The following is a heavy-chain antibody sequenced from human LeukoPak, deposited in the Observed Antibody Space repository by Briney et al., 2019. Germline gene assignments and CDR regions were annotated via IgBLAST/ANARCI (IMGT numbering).Heavy chain of an antibody. J-gene: IGHJ4*02. CDR2: INSDGSST. CDR3: ARGGGLWFGELSPHDY. CDR1: GFTFSSYL. V-gene: IGHV3-74*01. D-gene: IGHD3-10*01. Sequence: GSLRLSCAASGFTFSSYLMQWVRQAPGKGLVWVSRINSDGSSTSYADSVKGRFTISRDNAKNTLYLQMNSLRAEDTAVYYCARGGGLWFGELSPHDYWGQGTLVTVSS.